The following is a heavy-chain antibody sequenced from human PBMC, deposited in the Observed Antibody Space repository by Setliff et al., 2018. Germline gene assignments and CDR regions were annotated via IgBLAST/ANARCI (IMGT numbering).Heavy chain of an antibody. Sequence: PSETLSLTCAVSSHSISTNYYWGWIRQPPGKGLGVIWSIYNSGSTYYNQSLKSRVTISVDTSKNQFSLKLTSVTAADTAVYYCARVGAVNYDFDSWGQGTLVTVSS. V-gene: IGHV4-38-2*01. CDR2: IYNSGST. CDR1: SHSISTNYY. CDR3: ARVGAVNYDFDS. J-gene: IGHJ4*02. D-gene: IGHD3-10*01.